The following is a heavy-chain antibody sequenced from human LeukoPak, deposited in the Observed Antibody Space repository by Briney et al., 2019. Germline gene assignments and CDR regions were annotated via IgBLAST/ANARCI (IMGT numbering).Heavy chain of an antibody. J-gene: IGHJ4*02. V-gene: IGHV3-33*01. CDR1: GFTFSSYG. CDR2: IWYDGSNK. CDR3: ARDRITMVRGPPGY. D-gene: IGHD3-10*01. Sequence: PGGYLRLSCAASGFTFSSYGMHWVRQAPGKGLEWVAVIWYDGSNKYYADSVKGRFTISRDNSKNTLYLQMNSLRAEDTAVYYCARDRITMVRGPPGYWGQGTLVTVSS.